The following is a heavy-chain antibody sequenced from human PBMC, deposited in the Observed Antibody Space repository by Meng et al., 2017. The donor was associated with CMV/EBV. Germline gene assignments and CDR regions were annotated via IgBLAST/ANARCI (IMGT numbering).Heavy chain of an antibody. CDR1: GYTLTELS. Sequence: ASVKVSCKVSGYTLTELSRHWVRQAPGKGLEGMGGFDPEDGETIYAQKFQGRVTITTDESTSTAYMELSSLRSEDTAVYYCARERIQPQYYYYYYGMDVWGQGTTVTVSS. V-gene: IGHV1-24*01. CDR2: FDPEDGET. D-gene: IGHD5-18*01. CDR3: ARERIQPQYYYYYYGMDV. J-gene: IGHJ6*02.